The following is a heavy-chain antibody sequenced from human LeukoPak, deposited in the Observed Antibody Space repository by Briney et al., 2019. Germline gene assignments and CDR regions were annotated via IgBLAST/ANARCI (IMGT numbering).Heavy chain of an antibody. D-gene: IGHD1-26*01. CDR2: ISQDGSEK. Sequence: HPGGSLRLSCAASGFTFNNYWMTWVRQAPGKGLEWVANISQDGSEKYYVDSVKGRFTISRDNAENSLYLQMNSLRVEDTAVYYCASAGVGPTEWGDDCWGQGTLVTVSS. J-gene: IGHJ4*02. V-gene: IGHV3-7*01. CDR3: ASAGVGPTEWGDDC. CDR1: GFTFNNYW.